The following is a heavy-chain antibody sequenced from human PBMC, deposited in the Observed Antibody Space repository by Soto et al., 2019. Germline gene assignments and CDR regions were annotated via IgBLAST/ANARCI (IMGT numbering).Heavy chain of an antibody. CDR3: ARYTMVRGVIIPRGFDY. Sequence: QVQLQESGPGLVKPSETLSLTCTVSGGSISSYYWSWIRQPPGKGLEWIGYIYYSGSTNYNPSLKGRVTISVDTSKNQFSLKLSSVTAADTAVYYCARYTMVRGVIIPRGFDYWGQGTLVTVSS. CDR1: GGSISSYY. J-gene: IGHJ4*02. CDR2: IYYSGST. D-gene: IGHD3-10*01. V-gene: IGHV4-59*08.